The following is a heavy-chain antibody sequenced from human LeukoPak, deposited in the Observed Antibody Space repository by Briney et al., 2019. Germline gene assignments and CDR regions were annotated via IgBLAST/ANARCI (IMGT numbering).Heavy chain of an antibody. Sequence: GGSLRLSCAASGFTFDDYGMSWVRQAPGKGLEWVSGINWNGVSTGYLDSVKGRFTISRDNAKNSLYLQMNSLRAEDTALYYCAKGQRFYGEYYFDYWGQGTLVTVSS. D-gene: IGHD4-17*01. CDR1: GFTFDDYG. CDR3: AKGQRFYGEYYFDY. CDR2: INWNGVST. J-gene: IGHJ4*02. V-gene: IGHV3-20*04.